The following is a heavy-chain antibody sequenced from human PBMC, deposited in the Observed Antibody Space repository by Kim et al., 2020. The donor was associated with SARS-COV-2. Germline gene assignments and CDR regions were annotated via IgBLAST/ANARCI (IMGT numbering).Heavy chain of an antibody. Sequence: GGSLRLSCAASGFTFSGSAMHWVRQASGKGLEWVGRIRSKANSYATAYAASVKGRFTISRDDSKNTAYLQMNSLKTEDTAVYYCRGYYYGSGSYTGMDVWGQGTTVTVSS. CDR3: RGYYYGSGSYTGMDV. J-gene: IGHJ6*02. V-gene: IGHV3-73*01. CDR2: IRSKANSYAT. CDR1: GFTFSGSA. D-gene: IGHD3-10*01.